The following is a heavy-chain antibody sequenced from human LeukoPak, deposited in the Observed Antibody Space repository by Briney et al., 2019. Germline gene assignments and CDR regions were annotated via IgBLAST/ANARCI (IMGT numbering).Heavy chain of an antibody. D-gene: IGHD3-9*01. Sequence: GGSLRLSCAASGFTFDDYAIHWVRQAPGKGLEWVSGISWNSGSIGYADSVKGRFTISRDNAKNSLYLQMNSLRAEDTALYYCAKDGYDILTGYCDYWGQGTLVTVSS. CDR1: GFTFDDYA. J-gene: IGHJ4*02. CDR2: ISWNSGSI. V-gene: IGHV3-9*01. CDR3: AKDGYDILTGYCDY.